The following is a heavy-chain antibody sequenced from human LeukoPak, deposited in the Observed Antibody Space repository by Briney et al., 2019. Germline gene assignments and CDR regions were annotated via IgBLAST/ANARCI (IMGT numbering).Heavy chain of an antibody. CDR3: ARAMGIVASVDY. J-gene: IGHJ4*02. V-gene: IGHV1-46*01. CDR2: INPSGSSK. Sequence: ASVTVSCKASGYTFTSYYMHWVRHPPAQGLERMGIINPSGSSKSYAQNFHGRVTTTTDMSASTVYMELRSRRSEATAAYYCARAMGIVASVDYWGQGTLVTVSS. D-gene: IGHD6-13*01. CDR1: GYTFTSYY.